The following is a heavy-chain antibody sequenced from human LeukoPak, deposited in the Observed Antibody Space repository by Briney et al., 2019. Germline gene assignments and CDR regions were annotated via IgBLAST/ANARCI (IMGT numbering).Heavy chain of an antibody. CDR1: GFTFDDYG. CDR3: ARSSTWYRYWYFDL. D-gene: IGHD6-13*01. J-gene: IGHJ2*01. V-gene: IGHV3-20*01. Sequence: GGSLRLSCEASGFTFDDYGVSWVRQAPGKGLEWVSGTNWNGGTKGYADSVKGRFTISRDNAKNSLYLQMNSLRAEDTAFYHCARSSTWYRYWYFDLWGRGTLVTVSS. CDR2: TNWNGGTK.